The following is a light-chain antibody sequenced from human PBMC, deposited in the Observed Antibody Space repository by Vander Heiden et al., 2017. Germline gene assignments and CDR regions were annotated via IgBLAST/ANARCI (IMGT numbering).Light chain of an antibody. CDR2: KAS. J-gene: IGKJ1*01. CDR3: QQDKRCWT. Sequence: LLIYKASSLESGVPSRFSGSGSGTEFTLTISSLQPDDFATYYCQQDKRCWTFGQGTKVEIK. V-gene: IGKV1-5*03.